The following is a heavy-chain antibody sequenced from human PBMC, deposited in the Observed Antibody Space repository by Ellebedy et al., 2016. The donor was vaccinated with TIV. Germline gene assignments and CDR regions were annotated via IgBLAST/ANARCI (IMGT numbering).Heavy chain of an antibody. V-gene: IGHV3-30*04. CDR2: MSSDGSDE. J-gene: IGHJ3*02. Sequence: GESLNISCAASKFSFNKYPMHWVRQAPGKGLEWVTFMSSDGSDEYYADSVKGRFTISRDNSKNTLYLQMNSLRPEDTAVYYCGGLDIWGQGTLVTVPS. CDR3: GGLDI. CDR1: KFSFNKYP.